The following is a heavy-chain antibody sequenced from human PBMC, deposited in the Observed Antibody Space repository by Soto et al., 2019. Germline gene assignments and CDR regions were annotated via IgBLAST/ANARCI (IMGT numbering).Heavy chain of an antibody. CDR1: GVTFSSYT. CDR3: ARDGVVVAVTEGHFAL. V-gene: IGHV1-69*09. D-gene: IGHD2-15*01. CDR2: IIPLLGIA. Sequence: QVQLVHSGADVKKPGCSVKVSCKASGVTFSSYTISWVRQAPGQGLEWMGGIIPLLGIANYAQKFKGRVTITADNSTSTAYMELSSLRSEDTAVYYCARDGVVVAVTEGHFALWGQGTMVTVSS. J-gene: IGHJ3*01.